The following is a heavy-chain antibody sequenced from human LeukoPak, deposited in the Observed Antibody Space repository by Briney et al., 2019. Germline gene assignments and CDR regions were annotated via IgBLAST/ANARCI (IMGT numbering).Heavy chain of an antibody. CDR3: ARGPYSYDSSGAFDI. CDR1: GDSISSGDYY. D-gene: IGHD3-22*01. Sequence: ASETLSLTCTVSGDSISSGDYYWSWIRQPAGKGLEWIGRISSSGSTNYNPSLKSRVTISVDTSKNQFSLKLSSVTAADTAVYFCARGPYSYDSSGAFDIWGQGTLVTVSS. J-gene: IGHJ4*02. V-gene: IGHV4-61*02. CDR2: ISSSGST.